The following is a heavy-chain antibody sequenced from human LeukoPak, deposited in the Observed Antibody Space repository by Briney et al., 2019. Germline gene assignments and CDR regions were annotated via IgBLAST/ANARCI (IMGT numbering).Heavy chain of an antibody. J-gene: IGHJ4*02. V-gene: IGHV4-4*02. D-gene: IGHD3-22*01. CDR1: GGSISSSNW. Sequence: PSGTLSLTCAVSGGSISSSNWWSWVRQPPGKGLEWIGEIYHSGSTNYNPSLKSRVTISVDTSKNQFSLKLSSVTAADTAVYYCARDPDSAYYYDSSGYLWGQGTLVTVSS. CDR2: IYHSGST. CDR3: ARDPDSAYYYDSSGYL.